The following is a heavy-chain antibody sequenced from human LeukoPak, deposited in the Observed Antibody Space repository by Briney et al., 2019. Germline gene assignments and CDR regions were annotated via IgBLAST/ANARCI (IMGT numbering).Heavy chain of an antibody. CDR2: ISSSGSTI. J-gene: IGHJ4*02. CDR1: GFTFSDYY. V-gene: IGHV3-11*01. Sequence: GGSLRLSCAASGFTFSDYYMSWIRQAPGKGLEWVSYISSSGSTIYYAASVKGRFTISRDNAKNSLYLQMNSLRAEDTAVYYCARNMVRGVITYYFDYWGQGTLVTVSS. CDR3: ARNMVRGVITYYFDY. D-gene: IGHD3-10*01.